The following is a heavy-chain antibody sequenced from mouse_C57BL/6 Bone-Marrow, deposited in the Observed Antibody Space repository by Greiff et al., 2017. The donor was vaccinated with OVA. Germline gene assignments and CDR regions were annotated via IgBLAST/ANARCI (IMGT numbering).Heavy chain of an antibody. CDR3: SREADTSYAMDY. J-gene: IGHJ4*01. CDR2: SRNKANEYTT. Sequence: EVMLVESGGGLVQPGGSLRLSCATSGFTFSDFYMEWVRQPPGKSLEWIAASRNKANEYTTESSVSVKGRFIVSRDTYQSIHYRQMNALRAEDTAIYYCSREADTSYAMDYWGQGTSVTVSS. V-gene: IGHV7-1*02. CDR1: GFTFSDFY.